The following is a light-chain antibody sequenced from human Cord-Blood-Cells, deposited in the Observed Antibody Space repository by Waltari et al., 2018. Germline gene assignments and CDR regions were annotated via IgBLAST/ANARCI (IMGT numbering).Light chain of an antibody. V-gene: IGKV3-11*01. CDR1: QSVSSY. J-gene: IGKJ1*01. Sequence: EIVLTQPPATLSLSPGETATLSCSASQSVSSYLAWYQQKPGQAPRLLIYDASNRATGIPARFSGSGSGTDFTLPISSLEPEDFAVYYCQQRSNLPPWTFGQGTKVDIK. CDR3: QQRSNLPPWT. CDR2: DAS.